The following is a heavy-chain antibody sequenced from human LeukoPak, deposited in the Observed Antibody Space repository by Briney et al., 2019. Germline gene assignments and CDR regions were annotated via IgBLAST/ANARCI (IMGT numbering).Heavy chain of an antibody. J-gene: IGHJ3*02. Sequence: GGSLRLSCAASEFTFSSYAMSWVRQAPGKGLVWVSRIYSDGSGTTYADSVKGRFTISRDNAKNTLYLQMNSLRVEDTAVYYCAREKMDSSGSDPFDIWGQGTMVTVSS. D-gene: IGHD3-22*01. CDR1: EFTFSSYA. CDR2: IYSDGSGT. CDR3: AREKMDSSGSDPFDI. V-gene: IGHV3-74*01.